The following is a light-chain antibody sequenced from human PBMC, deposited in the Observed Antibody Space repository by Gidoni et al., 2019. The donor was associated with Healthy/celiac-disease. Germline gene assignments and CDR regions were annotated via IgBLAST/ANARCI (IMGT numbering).Light chain of an antibody. CDR2: EVS. V-gene: IGLV2-8*01. CDR1: SSDVGVYIY. J-gene: IGLJ2*01. CDR3: SSYAGSNNVV. Sequence: QSPLTQPPSASGSHGLSVTISCYGTSSDVGVYIYVSGYQQHPGKALNIMIYEVSKRPSGAPDRFSGSKSGNTASLTVSVLQAEDEADYYCSSYAGSNNVVFGGGTKLTVL.